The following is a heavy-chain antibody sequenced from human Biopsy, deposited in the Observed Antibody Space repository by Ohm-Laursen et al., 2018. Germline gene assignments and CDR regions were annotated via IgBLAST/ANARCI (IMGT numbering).Heavy chain of an antibody. CDR1: GDSINNYY. CDR3: ARDRGYYSDRTVPGYFDL. V-gene: IGHV4-59*01. CDR2: IYYSGSI. D-gene: IGHD3-22*01. Sequence: GTLSLTCTVSGDSINNYYWSWIRQPPGKGLEWIGYIYYSGSINYNPSLKSRVTISLDTSKNQFSLRLRSVTPADTAIYYCARDRGYYSDRTVPGYFDLWGRGTLVTVSS. J-gene: IGHJ2*01.